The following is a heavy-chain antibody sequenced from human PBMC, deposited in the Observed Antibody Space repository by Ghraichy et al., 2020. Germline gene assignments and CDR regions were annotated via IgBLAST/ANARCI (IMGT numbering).Heavy chain of an antibody. V-gene: IGHV1-2*06. Sequence: ASVKVSCKASGYTFTGYYMHWVRQAPGQGLEWMGRINPNSGGTNYAQKFQGRVTMTRDTSISTAYMELSRLRSDDTAVYYCARVRSSSRIFLGFDPWGQGTLVTVSS. CDR1: GYTFTGYY. D-gene: IGHD6-13*01. CDR3: ARVRSSSRIFLGFDP. J-gene: IGHJ5*02. CDR2: INPNSGGT.